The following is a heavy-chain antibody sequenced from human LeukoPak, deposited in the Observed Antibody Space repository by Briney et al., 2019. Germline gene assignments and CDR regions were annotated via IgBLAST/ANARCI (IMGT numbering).Heavy chain of an antibody. Sequence: SETLSLTCTVSGYAISSGYYWSWIRQPAGKGLEWIGRIYTSGSTNYNPSLKSRVTMSVDTSKNQFSLKLSSVTAADTAVYYCARDSPIVVVTAAMFDPWGQGTLVTVSS. CDR3: ARDSPIVVVTAAMFDP. V-gene: IGHV4-4*07. CDR2: IYTSGST. D-gene: IGHD2-21*02. CDR1: GYAISSGYY. J-gene: IGHJ5*02.